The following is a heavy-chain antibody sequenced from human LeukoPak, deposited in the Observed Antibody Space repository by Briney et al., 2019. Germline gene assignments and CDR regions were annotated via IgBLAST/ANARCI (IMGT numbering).Heavy chain of an antibody. Sequence: GGSLRLSCAASGFTFSDYYMSWIRQAPGKGPEWVSYISGSSTYTNYAESVKGRFTISRDNAKNLLYLQMNSLRAEDTAVYHCARDCTSTSCYVFDYWGQGTLVSVSS. CDR2: ISGSSTYT. CDR1: GFTFSDYY. J-gene: IGHJ4*02. CDR3: ARDCTSTSCYVFDY. V-gene: IGHV3-11*05. D-gene: IGHD2-2*01.